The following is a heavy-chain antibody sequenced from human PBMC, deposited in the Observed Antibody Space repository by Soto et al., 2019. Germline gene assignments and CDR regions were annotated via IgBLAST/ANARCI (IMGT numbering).Heavy chain of an antibody. J-gene: IGHJ4*02. CDR2: IIPISGTP. CDR3: ARKGGDFSNALFFFDS. CDR1: GDNISTYE. V-gene: IGHV1-69*06. D-gene: IGHD4-4*01. Sequence: QVHLVQSGAEVKKPGSSVRVSCEASGDNISTYEITWVRQAPRQGLEWMGGIIPISGTPDYAQKFQGRLTITADRSTSTVYMELSSLRTDDTAIFFCARKGGDFSNALFFFDSWGQGTLVTVSS.